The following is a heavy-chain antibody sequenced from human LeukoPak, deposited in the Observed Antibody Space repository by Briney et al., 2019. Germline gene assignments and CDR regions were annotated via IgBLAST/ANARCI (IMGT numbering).Heavy chain of an antibody. CDR2: ISYIGST. J-gene: IGHJ3*02. CDR3: ARDLVTVTKGFDI. D-gene: IGHD4-17*01. V-gene: IGHV4-59*11. Sequence: SETLSLTCAISADSFSSHYWTWIRQSPGKGLEWIGYISYIGSTNYNPSLKSRVTISIDTSKNQFSLKLRSVTAADTAVYYCARDLVTVTKGFDIWGQGTMVSVSS. CDR1: ADSFSSHY.